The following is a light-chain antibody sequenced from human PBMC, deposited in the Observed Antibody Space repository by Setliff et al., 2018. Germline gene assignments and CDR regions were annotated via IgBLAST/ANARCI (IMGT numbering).Light chain of an antibody. CDR2: EVT. CDR3: TSYAGSNNYV. Sequence: QSALAQPPSASGSPGQSVTISCTGTSSDVGGYKYVSWFQQHPGKAPKLMIYEVTKRPSGVPDRSSGSKSGNTASLTVSVLQAEDEADYYCTSYAGSNNYVFGTGTKVTVL. V-gene: IGLV2-8*01. CDR1: SSDVGGYKY. J-gene: IGLJ1*01.